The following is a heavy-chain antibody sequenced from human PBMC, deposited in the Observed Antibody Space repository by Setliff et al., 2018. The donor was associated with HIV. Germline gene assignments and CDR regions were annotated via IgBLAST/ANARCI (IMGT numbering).Heavy chain of an antibody. CDR1: GYTFTSYY. D-gene: IGHD6-6*01. Sequence: EASVMVSCKASGYTFTSYYMHWVRQAPGQGLEWMGIINPSSGSTTYAQKFQGRVTMTRDTSTSTVYVELSSLRSEDTAVYYCARDPAPSSSASYFQHWGQGTPVTVSS. CDR3: ARDPAPSSSASYFQH. CDR2: INPSSGST. V-gene: IGHV1-46*01. J-gene: IGHJ1*01.